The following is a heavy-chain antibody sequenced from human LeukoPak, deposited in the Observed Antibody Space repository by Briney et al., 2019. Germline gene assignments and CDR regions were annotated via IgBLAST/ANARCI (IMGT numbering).Heavy chain of an antibody. CDR3: ARDHSRTEGGISFWWFDP. J-gene: IGHJ5*02. CDR1: GYAFTIHW. Sequence: ASVKVSCKASGYAFTIHWMHWVRQAPGQGLEWMGVINPTGTGATYAQKFQGRATLTRDTSTSTDYMELSSLRSEDTAIYYCARDHSRTEGGISFWWFDPWGQGTLVTVSS. V-gene: IGHV1-46*01. CDR2: INPTGTGA. D-gene: IGHD3-10*01.